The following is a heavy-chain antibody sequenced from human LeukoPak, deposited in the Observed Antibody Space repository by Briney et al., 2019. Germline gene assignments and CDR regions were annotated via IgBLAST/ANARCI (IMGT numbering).Heavy chain of an antibody. CDR1: GCMLDDYT. Sequence: PGGSLRLSCAASGCMLDDYTIHWVRQAPGKGLEWVSLMNWDGGSRYYATSVNGRFTVSRENSKNSMYLQMNSLRTEDTALYYCAKGDVDSPMNFYHWGQGTLVTVSS. CDR3: AKGDVDSPMNFYH. J-gene: IGHJ4*02. CDR2: MNWDGGSR. V-gene: IGHV3-43*01. D-gene: IGHD5-18*01.